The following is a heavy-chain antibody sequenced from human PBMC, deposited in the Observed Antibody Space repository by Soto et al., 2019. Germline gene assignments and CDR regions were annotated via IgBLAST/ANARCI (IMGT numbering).Heavy chain of an antibody. J-gene: IGHJ4*02. D-gene: IGHD1-26*01. CDR3: ARDHPSTRVGAKYDY. Sequence: GASVKVSCKASGYTFTGYYMHWVRQAPGQGLEWMGWINPNSGGTNYAQKFQGRVTMTRDTSISTAYMELSRLRSDDTAVYYCARDHPSTRVGAKYDYWGQGTLVTV. CDR2: INPNSGGT. CDR1: GYTFTGYY. V-gene: IGHV1-2*02.